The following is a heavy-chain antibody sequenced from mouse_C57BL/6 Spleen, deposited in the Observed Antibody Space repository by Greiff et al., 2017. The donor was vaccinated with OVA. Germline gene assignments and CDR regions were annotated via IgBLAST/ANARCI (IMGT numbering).Heavy chain of an antibody. Sequence: LQKSGAELVRPGSSVKLSCKDSYFAFMASAMHWVKQRPGHGLEWIGSFTMYSDATEYRENFKGKATWTANTSSRTDNRDLSSLTTEDSADYYCASHDYGSSSYLDVWGTGTTVTVSS. CDR2: FTMYSDAT. V-gene: IGHV1-49*01. CDR1: YFAFMASA. J-gene: IGHJ1*03. D-gene: IGHD1-1*01. CDR3: ASHDYGSSSYLDV.